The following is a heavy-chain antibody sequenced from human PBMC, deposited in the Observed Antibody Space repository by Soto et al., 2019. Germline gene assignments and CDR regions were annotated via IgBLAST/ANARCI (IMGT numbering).Heavy chain of an antibody. J-gene: IGHJ5*02. CDR1: GGSTSSYY. CDR2: IYYSGST. Sequence: SETLSLTCTVSGGSTSSYYWSWIRQPPGKGLELIGYIYYSGSTNYNPSLKSRVTISVDTSKNQFSLKLSSVTAADTAVYYCARLGAQEIDPWGQGTLVTVSS. CDR3: ARLGAQEIDP. V-gene: IGHV4-59*08. D-gene: IGHD3-16*01.